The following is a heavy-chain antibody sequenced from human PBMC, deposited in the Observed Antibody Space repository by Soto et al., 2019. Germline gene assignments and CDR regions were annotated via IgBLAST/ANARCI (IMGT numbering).Heavy chain of an antibody. CDR2: INHSGST. D-gene: IGHD3-22*01. Sequence: PSETLSLTCAVYGGSFSGYYWSWIRQPPGKGLEWIGEINHSGSTNYNPSLKSRVTISVDTSKNQFSLKLSSVTAADTAVYYCAIAPKNYDRYNWFDPWGQGTLVTVSS. J-gene: IGHJ5*02. CDR1: GGSFSGYY. CDR3: AIAPKNYDRYNWFDP. V-gene: IGHV4-34*01.